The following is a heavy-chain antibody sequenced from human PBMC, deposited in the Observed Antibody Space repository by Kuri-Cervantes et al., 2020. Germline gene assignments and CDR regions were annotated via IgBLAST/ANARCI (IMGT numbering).Heavy chain of an antibody. CDR1: GDTFTGYY. V-gene: IGHV1-2*04. Sequence: ASVKVSCKASGDTFTGYYMHWVRQAPGQGLEWMGWINPNSGCTNYAQKFQGWVTMTRDTSISTAYMELSRLRSDDTAVYYCARAQGRIFFPYYGMDVWGQGTTVTVSS. J-gene: IGHJ6*02. CDR2: INPNSGCT. CDR3: ARAQGRIFFPYYGMDV. D-gene: IGHD2-15*01.